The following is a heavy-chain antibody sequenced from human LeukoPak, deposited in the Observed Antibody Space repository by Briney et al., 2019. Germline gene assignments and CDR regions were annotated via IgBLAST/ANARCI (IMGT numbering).Heavy chain of an antibody. V-gene: IGHV3-48*03. CDR2: ISSSSSTI. D-gene: IGHD3-16*01. CDR1: GFTFSSYE. CDR3: ARDHVMAFDY. J-gene: IGHJ4*02. Sequence: GGSLGLSCAASGFTFSSYEMNWVRQAPGKGLEWVSYISSSSSTIYYADSVKGRFTISRDNAKNSLYLQMNSLRAEDTAVYYCARDHVMAFDYWGQGTLVTVSS.